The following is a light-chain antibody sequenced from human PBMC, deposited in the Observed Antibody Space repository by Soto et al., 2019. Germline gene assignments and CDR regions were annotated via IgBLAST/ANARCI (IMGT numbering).Light chain of an antibody. V-gene: IGLV2-11*01. CDR2: DVS. CDR3: CSYAGTDNFCV. J-gene: IGLJ3*02. CDR1: NSDIGGYNY. Sequence: QSALTQPRSVSGSPGQSVTISCTGTNSDIGGYNYVSWYQQHPGKAPKVMIYDVSRRPSGVPDRFSGSKSGNTASLTISGLQAEDEADYYCCSYAGTDNFCVFGGGTKLTVL.